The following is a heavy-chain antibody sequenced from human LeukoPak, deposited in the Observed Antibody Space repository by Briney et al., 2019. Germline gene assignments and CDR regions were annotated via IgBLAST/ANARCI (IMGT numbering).Heavy chain of an antibody. J-gene: IGHJ4*02. V-gene: IGHV3-33*01. CDR3: ARGQMKSYYDSSGYPDY. CDR1: GFTFSSYG. D-gene: IGHD3-22*01. Sequence: PGGSLRLSCAASGFTFSSYGMHWVRQAPGKGLERVALIWYDGTNKYYADSVKGRFTISRDNSKNTLYLQMNSLRVEDTAVYYCARGQMKSYYDSSGYPDYWGQGTLVTVSS. CDR2: IWYDGTNK.